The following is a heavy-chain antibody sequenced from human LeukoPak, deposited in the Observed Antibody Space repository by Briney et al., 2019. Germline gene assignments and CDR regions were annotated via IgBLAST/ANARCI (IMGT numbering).Heavy chain of an antibody. CDR2: TYYRSRWGN. J-gene: IGHJ4*02. Sequence: SQTLSLTCAISGDSVSNNIATWNWVRQSPSRGLEWLGRTYYRSRWGNDYAISVKGRITINPDTSRSQFSLQLNSVTPEDTAVYYCVRDSDDYYWALDFWGQGTPVTVSS. CDR3: VRDSDDYYWALDF. V-gene: IGHV6-1*01. CDR1: GDSVSNNIAT. D-gene: IGHD3-10*01.